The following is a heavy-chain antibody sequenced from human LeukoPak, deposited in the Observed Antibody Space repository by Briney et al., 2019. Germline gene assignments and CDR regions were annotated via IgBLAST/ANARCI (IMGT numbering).Heavy chain of an antibody. Sequence: GVSLRLSCTASGFTFSHAWMSWVRQAPGKGLEWVGFIRSKAYGGTTEYAASVKGRFTISRDDSKSLAYLQMNSLKTEDTAVYYCTREDRYSYGLFDYWGQGTLVTVSS. CDR2: IRSKAYGGTT. CDR3: TREDRYSYGLFDY. D-gene: IGHD5-18*01. J-gene: IGHJ4*02. CDR1: GFTFSHAW. V-gene: IGHV3-49*04.